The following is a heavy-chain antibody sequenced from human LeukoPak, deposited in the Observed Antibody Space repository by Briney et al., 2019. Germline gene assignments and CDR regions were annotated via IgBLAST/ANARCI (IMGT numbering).Heavy chain of an antibody. CDR1: GFTFSTYS. J-gene: IGHJ4*02. D-gene: IGHD3-22*01. V-gene: IGHV3-21*01. CDR2: IRSGSSFI. CDR3: ARESSGYFY. Sequence: SGGSLRLSCAASGFTFSTYSMNWVRQAPGKGLEWVSSIRSGSSFIYYADSVKGRFTISRDNAKNSLFLQMNSLRAEDTAVYYCARESSGYFYWGQGTLVTVSS.